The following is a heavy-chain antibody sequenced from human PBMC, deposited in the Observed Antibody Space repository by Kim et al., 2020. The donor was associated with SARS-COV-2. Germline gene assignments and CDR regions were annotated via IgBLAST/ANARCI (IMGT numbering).Heavy chain of an antibody. CDR1: GGSISSYY. V-gene: IGHV4-59*01. D-gene: IGHD2-15*01. Sequence: SETLSLTCTVSGGSISSYYWSWIRQPPGKGLEWIGYIYYSGSTNYNPSLKSRVTIAVDTSKNQFSLKLSSVTAADTAVYYCARNLVVVVAATGGMSDYYYGMDVWGQGTTVTVSS. CDR2: IYYSGST. J-gene: IGHJ6*02. CDR3: ARNLVVVVAATGGMSDYYYGMDV.